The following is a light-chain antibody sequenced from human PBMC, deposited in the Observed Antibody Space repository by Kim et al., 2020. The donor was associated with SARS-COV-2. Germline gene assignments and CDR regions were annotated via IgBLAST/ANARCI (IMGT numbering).Light chain of an antibody. V-gene: IGLV8-61*01. CDR3: VLYVGGGISM. CDR1: SGSVSTGYY. CDR2: NTN. Sequence: QTVVTQEPSFSVSPGGTVTLTCGLSSGSVSTGYYPSWYQQTPGQAPRTLIYNTNTRSSGVPDRFSGSILGNKAALTITGAQADDESDYYCVLYVGGGISMFGGGTQLTVL. J-gene: IGLJ3*02.